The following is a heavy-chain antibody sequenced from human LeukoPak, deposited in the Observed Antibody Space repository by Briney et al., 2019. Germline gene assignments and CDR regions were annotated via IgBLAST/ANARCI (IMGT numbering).Heavy chain of an antibody. J-gene: IGHJ4*02. CDR2: ISSSSSYI. CDR3: ARCTAGGKVLPQYYFDY. D-gene: IGHD4/OR15-4a*01. Sequence: GGSLRLSCAASGFTFSSYSMNWVRQAPGKGLEWVSSISSSSSYIYYADSVKGRFTISRDNAKNSLYLQMNSLRAEDTAVYYCARCTAGGKVLPQYYFDYWGQGTLVIVSS. CDR1: GFTFSSYS. V-gene: IGHV3-21*01.